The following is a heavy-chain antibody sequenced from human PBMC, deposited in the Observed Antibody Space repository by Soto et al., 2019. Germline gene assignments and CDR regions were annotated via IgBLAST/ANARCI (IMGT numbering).Heavy chain of an antibody. CDR1: GFSLSTSGVG. Sequence: QITLKESGPTLVKPTQTLTLTCTFSGFSLSTSGVGVGWIRQPPGKALEWLALIYWDDDKRYSPSLKSRLTIAKETSTIPVVLTMPNMEPVDTVTCYCAHTLFGIYARSANWFAPWGQGTLVTVSS. CDR2: IYWDDDK. J-gene: IGHJ5*02. CDR3: AHTLFGIYARSANWFAP. V-gene: IGHV2-5*02. D-gene: IGHD3-10*02.